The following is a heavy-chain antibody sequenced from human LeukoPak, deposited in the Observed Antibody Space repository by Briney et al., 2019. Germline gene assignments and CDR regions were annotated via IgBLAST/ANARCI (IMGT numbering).Heavy chain of an antibody. CDR3: ARRNYYGAFIDY. J-gene: IGHJ4*02. D-gene: IGHD3-10*01. V-gene: IGHV4-59*08. CDR1: GGSISSYY. Sequence: SETLSLTCTVSGGSISSYYWSWIRQPPGKGLEWIGYVYYSGSTNYNPSLKSRVTISVDTSKNQFSLKLSAVTAGDTAVYYCARRNYYGAFIDYWGQGTLVTVSS. CDR2: VYYSGST.